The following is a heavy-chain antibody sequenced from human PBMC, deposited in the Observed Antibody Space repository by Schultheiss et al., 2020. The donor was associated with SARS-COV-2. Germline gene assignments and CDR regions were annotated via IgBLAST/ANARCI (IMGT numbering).Heavy chain of an antibody. V-gene: IGHV3-48*03. CDR3: ARLLGAGDY. CDR2: ISSSGGTI. CDR1: GFTFSSYE. D-gene: IGHD3-10*01. Sequence: GGSLRLSCAASGFTFSSYEMNWVRQAPGKGLEWVSYISSSGGTIYYADSVKGRFTISRDNAKNSLYLQMNSLRAEDTAVYYCARLLGAGDYWGQGTLVTVSS. J-gene: IGHJ4*02.